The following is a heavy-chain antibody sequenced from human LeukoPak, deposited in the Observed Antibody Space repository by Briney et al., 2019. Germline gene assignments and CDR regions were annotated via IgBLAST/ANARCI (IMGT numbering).Heavy chain of an antibody. CDR2: ISSSSSTI. Sequence: PGGSLRLSCAASGFTFSSYSMNWVRQAPGKGLKWVSYISSSSSTIYYADSVKGRFTISRDNAKNSLYLQMNSLRAEDTAVYYCAREGGVIDYWGQGTLVTVSS. CDR3: AREGGVIDY. D-gene: IGHD3-16*02. J-gene: IGHJ4*02. CDR1: GFTFSSYS. V-gene: IGHV3-48*04.